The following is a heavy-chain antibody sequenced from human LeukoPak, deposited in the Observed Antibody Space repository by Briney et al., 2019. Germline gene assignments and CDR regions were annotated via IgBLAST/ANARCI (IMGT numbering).Heavy chain of an antibody. V-gene: IGHV3-9*01. CDR2: ISWNSGSI. J-gene: IGHJ4*02. CDR3: AKDRRAGSYDY. Sequence: GRSLRLSCAASGFTFDDYAMHWVRQAPGKGLEWVSGISWNSGSIGYADSVKGRFTISRDNAKNSLYLQMNSLRAEDTAVYYCAKDRRAGSYDYWGQGTLVTVSS. D-gene: IGHD3-10*01. CDR1: GFTFDDYA.